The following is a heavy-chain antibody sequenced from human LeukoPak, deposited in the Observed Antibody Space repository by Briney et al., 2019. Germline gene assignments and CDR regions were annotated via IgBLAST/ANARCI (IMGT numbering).Heavy chain of an antibody. V-gene: IGHV4-61*02. CDR1: GGSISSGSYY. CDR2: IYTSGST. CDR3: ARRPITGYFDY. Sequence: SQTLSLTCTVSGGSISSGSYYWSWIRQPAGKGLEWIGRIYTSGSTNYNPSLKSRVTISVDTSKNQFSLKLSSVTAADTAVYYCARRPITGYFDYWGQGTLVTVSS. D-gene: IGHD1-14*01. J-gene: IGHJ4*02.